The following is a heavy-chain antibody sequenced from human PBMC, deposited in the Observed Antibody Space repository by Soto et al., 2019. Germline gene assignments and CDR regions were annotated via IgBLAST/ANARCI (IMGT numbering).Heavy chain of an antibody. D-gene: IGHD2-15*01. CDR3: ARSVDLDY. CDR2: ISLSRGYT. V-gene: IGHV3-11*06. Sequence: XGSLILSCLASGFTLSDFYMSWIRQAPGKGLEWVSYISLSRGYTKYADSVKGRFTISRDNAKNSLYLQMSSLRAEDTAVYYCARSVDLDYWGQGTLVTVSS. J-gene: IGHJ4*02. CDR1: GFTLSDFY.